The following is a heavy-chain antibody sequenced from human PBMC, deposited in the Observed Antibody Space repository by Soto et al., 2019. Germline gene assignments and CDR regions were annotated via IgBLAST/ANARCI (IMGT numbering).Heavy chain of an antibody. V-gene: IGHV3-48*03. CDR1: GFTFSSYE. D-gene: IGHD5-12*01. Sequence: PGGSLRLSCAASGFTFSSYEMNWVRQAPGKGLEWVSYISSSGSTIYYADSVKGRFTISRDNSKNTLYLQMNSLRAEDTALYYCARDARSRKRWLQSHSYYGMDVWGQGTTVTVSS. CDR3: ARDARSRKRWLQSHSYYGMDV. CDR2: ISSSGSTI. J-gene: IGHJ6*02.